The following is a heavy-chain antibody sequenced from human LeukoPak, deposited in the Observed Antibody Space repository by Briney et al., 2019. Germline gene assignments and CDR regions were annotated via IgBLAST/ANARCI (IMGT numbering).Heavy chain of an antibody. D-gene: IGHD3-10*01. Sequence: PGRSLRLSCAASGFTFSSYAMSWVRQAPGKGLEWVSAISGSGGSTYYADSVKGRFTISRDNSKNTLYLQMNSLRAEDTAVYYCAKNPRGDDWFDPWGQGALVTVSS. V-gene: IGHV3-23*01. CDR2: ISGSGGST. CDR1: GFTFSSYA. CDR3: AKNPRGDDWFDP. J-gene: IGHJ5*02.